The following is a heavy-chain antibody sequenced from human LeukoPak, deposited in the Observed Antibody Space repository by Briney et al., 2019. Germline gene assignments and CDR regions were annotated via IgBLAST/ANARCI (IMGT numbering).Heavy chain of an antibody. CDR1: GYSFTSYW. Sequence: GESLKISCKGSGYSFTSYWIGWVRQMPGKGLEWMGIIYPGDSDTRYSPSFQGQVTISADKSISTAYLQWSILKASDTVMYYCARQKDYDIYAFDIWGQGTMVTVSS. CDR2: IYPGDSDT. CDR3: ARQKDYDIYAFDI. J-gene: IGHJ3*02. D-gene: IGHD3-9*01. V-gene: IGHV5-51*01.